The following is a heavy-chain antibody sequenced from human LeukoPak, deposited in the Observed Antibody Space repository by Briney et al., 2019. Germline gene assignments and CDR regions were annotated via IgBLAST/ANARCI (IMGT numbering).Heavy chain of an antibody. J-gene: IGHJ4*02. CDR1: GFTFDDYA. D-gene: IGHD1-1*01. CDR2: ISWNSGSI. Sequence: GGSLRLSCAASGFTFDDYAMHWVRQAPGKGLEWVSGISWNSGSIGYADSVKGRFTISRDNAKNSLYLQMNSLRAEDTALYYCAKGITKTTGTPVDYWGQGTLVTVSS. CDR3: AKGITKTTGTPVDY. V-gene: IGHV3-9*01.